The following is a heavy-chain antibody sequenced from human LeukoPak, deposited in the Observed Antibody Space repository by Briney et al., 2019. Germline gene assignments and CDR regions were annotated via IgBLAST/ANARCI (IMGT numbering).Heavy chain of an antibody. CDR3: TNFDY. Sequence: GGSLRLSCTASGITFSSDGMHWVRQAPGKGLEWVALINYDGTNKYYADFVKGRFTISRDNSKNTLYLQMNSLRDEDTAVYYCTNFDYWGQGTLVAVSS. CDR1: GITFSSDG. J-gene: IGHJ4*02. V-gene: IGHV3-30*02. CDR2: INYDGTNK.